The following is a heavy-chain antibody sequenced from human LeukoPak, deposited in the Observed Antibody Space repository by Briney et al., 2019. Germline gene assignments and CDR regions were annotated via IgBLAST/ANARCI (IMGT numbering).Heavy chain of an antibody. CDR2: IIPLFGAA. CDR1: GGTFSSYT. J-gene: IGHJ4*02. D-gene: IGHD2-21*01. Sequence: GASVKVSCKASGGTFSSYTLSWMRQAPGQGLEWMGGIIPLFGAAKYAQKFEGRVTITLDEFTTTGYMELSSLRFDDTAVYYCARGMGSCPIHYWGQGTLVTVSS. CDR3: ARGMGSCPIHY. V-gene: IGHV1-69*01.